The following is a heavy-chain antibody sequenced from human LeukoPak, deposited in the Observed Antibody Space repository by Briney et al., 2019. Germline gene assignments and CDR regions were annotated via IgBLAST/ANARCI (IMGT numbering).Heavy chain of an antibody. CDR3: AKDLSSGWFFDY. Sequence: GGSLRLSCAASGFTFSSYAMSWVRQAPGKGLGWVSAISGSGGSTYYADSVKGRFTISRDNSKNTLYLQMNSLRAEDTAVYYCAKDLSSGWFFDYWGQGTLVTVSS. CDR2: ISGSGGST. CDR1: GFTFSSYA. V-gene: IGHV3-23*01. J-gene: IGHJ4*02. D-gene: IGHD6-19*01.